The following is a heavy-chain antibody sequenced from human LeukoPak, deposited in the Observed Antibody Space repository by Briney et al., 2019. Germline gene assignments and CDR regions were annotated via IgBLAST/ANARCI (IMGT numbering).Heavy chain of an antibody. V-gene: IGHV4-31*03. CDR3: ARDQCSGGSCYDDAFDI. J-gene: IGHJ3*02. D-gene: IGHD2-15*01. Sequence: SQTLSLTCTVSGGSITSGDYNWSWIRQHPGKGLEWLGNIYSSGSTYYNPSLKSRVTISVDKSKNQFSLKLSSVTAADTAVYYCARDQCSGGSCYDDAFDIWGQGTMVTVSS. CDR1: GGSITSGDYN. CDR2: IYSSGST.